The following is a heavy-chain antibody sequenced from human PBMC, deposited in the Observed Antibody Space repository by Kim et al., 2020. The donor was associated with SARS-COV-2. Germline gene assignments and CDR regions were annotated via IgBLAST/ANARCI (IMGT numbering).Heavy chain of an antibody. Sequence: SVKVSCKTSGDDFSSHTLSWVRQAPGQGLEWMGRIIPTPEMTNYAQRFQGRIFITADKSSSTGYLEVTSLRSEDTAVFYCAREVSGSILYWGQGTLVTVSS. CDR3: AREVSGSILY. D-gene: IGHD6-19*01. CDR1: GDDFSSHT. V-gene: IGHV1-69*04. J-gene: IGHJ4*02. CDR2: IIPTPEMT.